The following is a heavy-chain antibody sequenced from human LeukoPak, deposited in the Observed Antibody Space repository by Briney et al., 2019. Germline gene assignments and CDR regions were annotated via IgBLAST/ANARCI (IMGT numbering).Heavy chain of an antibody. J-gene: IGHJ4*02. Sequence: PGGSLRLSCAACVLIFSTNYMRWVRQATGKGLEWVSAIFTGGTTYYSDSLRGRFTISRDNSKNTLYLQMNSLRAEDTVVYYCARLSNYDLFFHYWGLGTLVTVSS. CDR3: ARLSNYDLFFHY. D-gene: IGHD3-9*01. CDR2: IFTGGTT. V-gene: IGHV3-53*01. CDR1: VLIFSTNY.